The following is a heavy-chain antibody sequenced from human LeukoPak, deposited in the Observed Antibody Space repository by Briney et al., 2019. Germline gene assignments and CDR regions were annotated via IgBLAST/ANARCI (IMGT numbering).Heavy chain of an antibody. D-gene: IGHD7-27*01. CDR1: GYTFTSYY. CDR2: INPSGGST. Sequence: ASVKVSCKASGYTFTSYYMHWVRQAPGQGLEGMGIINPSGGSTSYAQKFQGRVTITTDESTSTAYMELSSLRSEDTAVYYCAREPPLGLGWFDPWGQGTLVTVSS. V-gene: IGHV1-46*01. J-gene: IGHJ5*02. CDR3: AREPPLGLGWFDP.